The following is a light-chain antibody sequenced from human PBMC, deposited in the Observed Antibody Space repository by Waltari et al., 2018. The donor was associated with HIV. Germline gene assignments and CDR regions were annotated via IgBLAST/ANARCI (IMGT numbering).Light chain of an antibody. J-gene: IGKJ4*01. Sequence: EIVLTQSPATLSLSPGERATLSCRASQSVSSYLAWYQQKPGQAPRLLIYDASNRATGIPARFSGSGSGTDFTLTISSLEPEDFAVYYCQQRSSWLPLFGGGTKVEIK. CDR3: QQRSSWLPL. V-gene: IGKV3-11*01. CDR2: DAS. CDR1: QSVSSY.